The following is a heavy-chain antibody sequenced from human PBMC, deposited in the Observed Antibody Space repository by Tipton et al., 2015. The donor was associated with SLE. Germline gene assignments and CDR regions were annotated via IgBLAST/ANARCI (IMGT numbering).Heavy chain of an antibody. CDR3: AREPGLRTAMFAPYYYGLDV. Sequence: LRLSCAVYGGSFSGYYWSWIRQPPGKGLEWIGEINHSGSTNYNPSLKSRVTISVDTSKNQFSLRLSSVTAADTAVYYCAREPGLRTAMFAPYYYGLDVWGQGTTVTVSS. CDR1: GGSFSGYY. J-gene: IGHJ6*02. CDR2: INHSGST. V-gene: IGHV4-34*01. D-gene: IGHD3-10*02.